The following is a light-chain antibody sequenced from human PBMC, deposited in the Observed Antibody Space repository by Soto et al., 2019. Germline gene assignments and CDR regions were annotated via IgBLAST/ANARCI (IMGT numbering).Light chain of an antibody. CDR2: DTS. CDR1: QDISRF. Sequence: DVQMTQSPSAMSASVGDRVTITCRASQDISRFVAWFQQKPGKAPERLIYDTSSLQPGVPSRFSGSGSWTEFTLAISGLQPEDFATYYCLQHNSYPYTFGQGTKVEIK. CDR3: LQHNSYPYT. V-gene: IGKV1-17*03. J-gene: IGKJ2*01.